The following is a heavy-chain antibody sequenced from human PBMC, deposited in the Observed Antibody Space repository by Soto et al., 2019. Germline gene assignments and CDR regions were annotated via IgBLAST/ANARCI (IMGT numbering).Heavy chain of an antibody. V-gene: IGHV3-30*18. CDR2: ISYDGSNK. J-gene: IGHJ6*02. Sequence: QVQLVESGGGVVQPGRSLRLSCAASGFTFSSYGMHWVRQAPGKGLEWVAVISYDGSNKYYADSVKGRFTISRDNSKNTLYLQMNSLRAEDTAVYYCAKSRWIQLSSDEFGDGMDVWGQGTTVTVSS. D-gene: IGHD5-18*01. CDR1: GFTFSSYG. CDR3: AKSRWIQLSSDEFGDGMDV.